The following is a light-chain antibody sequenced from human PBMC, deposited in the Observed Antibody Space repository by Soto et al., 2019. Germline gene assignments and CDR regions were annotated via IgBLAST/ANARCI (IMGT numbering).Light chain of an antibody. J-gene: IGKJ1*01. V-gene: IGKV1-39*01. CDR3: QQTYNTPRT. CDR1: QSISTY. CDR2: AAS. Sequence: DIQMTQSPSSLSASIGDRVTITCRASQSISTYLNWYQQKPGKAPHLLVYAASSLQSGVPSRFSGSGSGTDFTLTISSLQPEDFATYYCQQTYNTPRTFGQGTKVDSK.